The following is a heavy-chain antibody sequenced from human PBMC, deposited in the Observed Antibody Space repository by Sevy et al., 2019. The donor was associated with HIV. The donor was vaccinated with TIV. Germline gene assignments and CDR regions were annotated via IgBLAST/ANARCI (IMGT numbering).Heavy chain of an antibody. CDR1: GGSISSYY. CDR3: ARERVGATKRGNYFDY. J-gene: IGHJ4*02. Sequence: SETLSLTCTVSGGSISSYYWSWIRQPAGKGLEWIGRIYTSGSTNYNPSLKSRVTMSVDTSKNQFSLKLSSVTAADTAVYYCARERVGATKRGNYFDYWGQGTLVTVSS. D-gene: IGHD1-26*01. V-gene: IGHV4-4*07. CDR2: IYTSGST.